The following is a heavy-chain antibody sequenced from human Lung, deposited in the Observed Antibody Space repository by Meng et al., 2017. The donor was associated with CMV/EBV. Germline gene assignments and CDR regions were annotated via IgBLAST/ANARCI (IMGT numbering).Heavy chain of an antibody. CDR2: INHSGST. D-gene: IGHD2-2*01. CDR1: GGXFSGYY. CDR3: ARLGYCSSTSCYPGNYYYGMDV. V-gene: IGHV4-34*01. Sequence: SXTXSLXCAVYGGXFSGYYWSWIRQPPGKGLEWIGEINHSGSTNYNPSLKSRVTISVDTSKNQFSLKLSSVTAADTAVYYCARLGYCSSTSCYPGNYYYGMDVWXQGTTVTVSS. J-gene: IGHJ6*02.